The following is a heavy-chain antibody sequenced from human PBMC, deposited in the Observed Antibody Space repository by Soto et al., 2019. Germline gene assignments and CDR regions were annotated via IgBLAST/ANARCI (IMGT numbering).Heavy chain of an antibody. V-gene: IGHV1-3*01. CDR2: INAGNGNT. D-gene: IGHD3-22*01. CDR1: GYTFTSYA. Sequence: ASVKVSCKASGYTFTSYAMHWVRQAPGQRLEWMGWINAGNGNTKSSQKFQGRVTITRDTSASTAYMELSSLRSEDTAVYYCARTSGYYLNNWFDPWGQGTLVTVSS. CDR3: ARTSGYYLNNWFDP. J-gene: IGHJ5*02.